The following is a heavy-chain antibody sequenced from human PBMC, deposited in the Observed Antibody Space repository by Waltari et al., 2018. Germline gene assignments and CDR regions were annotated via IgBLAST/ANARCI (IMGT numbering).Heavy chain of an antibody. CDR2: IDTSGST. CDR3: ARDGSWEGKWFGDVYQDDYYYYMDV. V-gene: IGHV4-61*02. D-gene: IGHD3-10*01. CDR1: GGSISRGSYY. Sequence: QVQLQESGPGLVKPSQTLSLTCTVSGGSISRGSYYWSWIRQPAGKGLEWIGRIDTSGSTNYNPSLKSRVTISVDTSKNQFSLKLSSVTAADTAVYYCARDGSWEGKWFGDVYQDDYYYYMDVWGKGTTVTVSS. J-gene: IGHJ6*03.